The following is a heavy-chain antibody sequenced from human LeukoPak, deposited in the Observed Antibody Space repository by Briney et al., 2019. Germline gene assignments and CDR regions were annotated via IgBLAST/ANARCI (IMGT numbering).Heavy chain of an antibody. CDR1: GGTFSSYA. Sequence: ASVKVSCKASGGTFSSYAISWVRQAPGQGLEWMGGIIPIFGTANYAQKFQGRVTITTDESTSTAYMELSSLRSEDTAVYDCARDSGVWGSYRTSAFDIWGQGTMVTVSS. V-gene: IGHV1-69*05. CDR3: ARDSGVWGSYRTSAFDI. D-gene: IGHD3-16*02. J-gene: IGHJ3*02. CDR2: IIPIFGTA.